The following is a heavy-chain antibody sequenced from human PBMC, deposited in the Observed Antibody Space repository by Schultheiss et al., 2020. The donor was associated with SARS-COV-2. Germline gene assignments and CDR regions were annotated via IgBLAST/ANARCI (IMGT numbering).Heavy chain of an antibody. J-gene: IGHJ5*02. CDR3: ARHKGPVTTHNWFDP. CDR2: IYPGDSDT. CDR1: GYSFTSYW. V-gene: IGHV5-51*01. D-gene: IGHD4-11*01. Sequence: GESLKISCKGSGYSFTSYWIGWVRQMPGKGLEWMGIIYPGDSDTRYSPSFQGQVTISADKSISTAYLQWSSLKASDTAMYYCARHKGPVTTHNWFDPWGQGTLVTVPQ.